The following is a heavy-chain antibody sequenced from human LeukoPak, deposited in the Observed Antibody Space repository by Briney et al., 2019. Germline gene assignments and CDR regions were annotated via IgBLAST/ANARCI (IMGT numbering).Heavy chain of an antibody. J-gene: IGHJ5*02. D-gene: IGHD1-1*01. CDR1: GGSISSGGYS. CDR3: AREGATGGTYNWFDP. CDR2: IYHSGSA. V-gene: IGHV4-30-2*01. Sequence: SQTLSLTCAVSGGSISSGGYSWSWIRQPPGKGLEWIGFIYHSGSANYNPSLKSRVTISVDRSKNQFSLNLSSVTAADTAVYFCAREGATGGTYNWFDPWGQGTLVTVSS.